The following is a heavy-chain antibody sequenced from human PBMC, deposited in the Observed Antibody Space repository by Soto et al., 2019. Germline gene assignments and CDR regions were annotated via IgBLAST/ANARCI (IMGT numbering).Heavy chain of an antibody. J-gene: IGHJ6*02. V-gene: IGHV3-7*03. CDR1: GFTFSSYW. CDR3: ARVELTYYYYGMDV. CDR2: IKQDGSEK. Sequence: PGGSLRLSCAASGFTFSSYWMSWVRQAPGKGLEWVANIKQDGSEKYYVDSVKGRFTISRDNAKNSLYLQMNGLRAEDTAVYYCARVELTYYYYGMDVWGQGTTVTVSS. D-gene: IGHD3-10*01.